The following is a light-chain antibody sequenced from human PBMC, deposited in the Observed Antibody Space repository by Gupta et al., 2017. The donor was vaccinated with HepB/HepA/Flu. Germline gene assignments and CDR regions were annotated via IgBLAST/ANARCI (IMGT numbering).Light chain of an antibody. J-gene: IGLJ3*02. Sequence: SYVLTQPPSVSVAPGKTARITCGGNNIGSKSVNWYQQKPGQAPVMVVYYDSDRPSGIPERFSGSNSGNTATLIISRVEAGDEADYYCQVWDSSSDHRVFGGGTKLTVL. V-gene: IGLV3-21*03. CDR2: YDS. CDR3: QVWDSSSDHRV. CDR1: NIGSKS.